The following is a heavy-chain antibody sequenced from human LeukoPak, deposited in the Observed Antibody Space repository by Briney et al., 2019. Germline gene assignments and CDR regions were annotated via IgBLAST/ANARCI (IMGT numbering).Heavy chain of an antibody. Sequence: SETLSLTCTVSGGSISSYYWSWIRQPPGKGLEWIGYIYYSGSTNYNPSLKSRVTISVDTSKNKFSLKLSSVTAADTAVYYCARVMSGYYYYGMDVWGQGTTVTVSS. CDR2: IYYSGST. V-gene: IGHV4-59*01. CDR3: ARVMSGYYYYGMDV. CDR1: GGSISSYY. J-gene: IGHJ6*02.